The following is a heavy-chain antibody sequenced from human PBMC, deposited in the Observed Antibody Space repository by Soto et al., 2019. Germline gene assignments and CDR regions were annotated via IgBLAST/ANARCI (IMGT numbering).Heavy chain of an antibody. D-gene: IGHD3-10*01. Sequence: QLQLQESGPGLVKPSETLSLTCTVSGGSISSSYYWGWIRQPPGKGLEWIGSIYYSGSTYYNPSLKSRVTISVDTSKNQFSLKLSPVTAADTAVYYCAPVWFGESQHWGQGTLVTVSS. CDR1: GGSISSSYY. J-gene: IGHJ1*01. CDR2: IYYSGST. V-gene: IGHV4-39*01. CDR3: APVWFGESQH.